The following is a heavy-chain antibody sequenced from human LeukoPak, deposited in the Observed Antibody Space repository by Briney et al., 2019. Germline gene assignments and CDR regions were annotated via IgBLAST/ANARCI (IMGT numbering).Heavy chain of an antibody. CDR2: INPNSGGT. CDR3: ARGIYGSGSYYNV. J-gene: IGHJ4*02. D-gene: IGHD3-10*01. CDR1: GYTFTSYG. V-gene: IGHV1-2*02. Sequence: ASVKVSCKASGYTFTSYGISWVRQAPGQGLEWMGWINPNSGGTNYAQKFQGRVTMTRDTSISTAYMELSRLRSDDTAVYYCARGIYGSGSYYNVWGQGTLVTVSS.